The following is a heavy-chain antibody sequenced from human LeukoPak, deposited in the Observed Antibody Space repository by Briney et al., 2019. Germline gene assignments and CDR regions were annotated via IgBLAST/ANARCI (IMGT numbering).Heavy chain of an antibody. J-gene: IGHJ3*02. V-gene: IGHV3-21*01. CDR1: GFTFSSYS. Sequence: GGSLRLSCAASGFTFSSYSMNWVRQAPGKGLEWASSISSSSSYIYYADSVKGRFTISRDNAKNSLYLQMNSLRAEDTAVYYCARDGEMATIRSPYDAFDIWGQGTMVTVSS. CDR2: ISSSSSYI. CDR3: ARDGEMATIRSPYDAFDI. D-gene: IGHD5-24*01.